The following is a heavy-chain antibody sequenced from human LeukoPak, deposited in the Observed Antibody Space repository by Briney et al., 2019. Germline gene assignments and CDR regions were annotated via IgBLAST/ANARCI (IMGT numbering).Heavy chain of an antibody. J-gene: IGHJ5*02. CDR3: ARDKLVRYFDWLSQNNWFDP. Sequence: ASVKVSCKASGYTFTSYGISWVRQAPGQGLEWMGWISAYNGNTNYAQKLQGRVTMTTDTSTSTAYMELRSLRSDDTAVYYCARDKLVRYFDWLSQNNWFDPWGQGTLVTVSS. CDR1: GYTFTSYG. D-gene: IGHD3-9*01. V-gene: IGHV1-18*01. CDR2: ISAYNGNT.